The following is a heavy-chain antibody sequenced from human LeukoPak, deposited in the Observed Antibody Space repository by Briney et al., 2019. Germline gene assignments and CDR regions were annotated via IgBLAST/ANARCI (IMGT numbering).Heavy chain of an antibody. CDR2: ISGSGGST. J-gene: IGHJ4*02. Sequence: GGSLRLSCAASGFTFSSYAMSWVRQAPGKGLEWVSAISGSGGSTYYADSVKGRFTISRDNSKSTLYLQMNSLRAEDTAVYYCAKDKPSRRFGSGSYLDYFDYWGQGTLVTVSS. CDR3: AKDKPSRRFGSGSYLDYFDY. CDR1: GFTFSSYA. D-gene: IGHD3-10*01. V-gene: IGHV3-23*01.